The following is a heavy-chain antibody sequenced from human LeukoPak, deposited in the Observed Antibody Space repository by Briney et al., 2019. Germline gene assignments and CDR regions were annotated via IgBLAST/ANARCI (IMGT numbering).Heavy chain of an antibody. V-gene: IGHV4-38-2*02. CDR1: GYSISSGYY. CDR3: ARVQRGYSGRTTPQNNWFDP. D-gene: IGHD5-12*01. J-gene: IGHJ5*02. CDR2: IYHSGST. Sequence: NPSETLSLTCTVSGYSISSGYYWGGIRQPPGKGLEWIGSIYHSGSTYYNPSLKSRVTISVDTSKNQFSLKLSSVTAADTAVYYCARVQRGYSGRTTPQNNWFDPWGQGTLVTVSS.